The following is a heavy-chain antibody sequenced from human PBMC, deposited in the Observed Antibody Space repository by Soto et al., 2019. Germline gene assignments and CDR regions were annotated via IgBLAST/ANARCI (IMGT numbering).Heavy chain of an antibody. Sequence: EVQLLESGGGLVQPGGSLRLSCAASGFTFSSYAMSWVRQAPGKGLEWVSAISGSGGSTYYADSVKGRFTISGDNSKNARYLQMNSLRAEDTAVYYCAKGDGFLEWLPSYYYGMDVWGQGTTVTVSS. D-gene: IGHD3-3*01. CDR2: ISGSGGST. CDR3: AKGDGFLEWLPSYYYGMDV. J-gene: IGHJ6*02. CDR1: GFTFSSYA. V-gene: IGHV3-23*01.